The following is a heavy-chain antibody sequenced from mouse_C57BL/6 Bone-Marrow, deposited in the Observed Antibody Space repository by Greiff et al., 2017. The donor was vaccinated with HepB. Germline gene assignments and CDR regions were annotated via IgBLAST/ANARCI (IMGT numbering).Heavy chain of an antibody. CDR2: IYPRSGNT. CDR3: ARHDGFTGGFAY. Sequence: QVQLQQSGAELARPGASVKLSCKASGYTFTSYGISWVKQRTGQGLEWIGEIYPRSGNTYYNEQFKGKATLTADKSSSTAYMELRSLTSEDSAVYFCARHDGFTGGFAYWGQGTLVTVSA. J-gene: IGHJ3*01. V-gene: IGHV1-81*01. CDR1: GYTFTSYG. D-gene: IGHD2-3*01.